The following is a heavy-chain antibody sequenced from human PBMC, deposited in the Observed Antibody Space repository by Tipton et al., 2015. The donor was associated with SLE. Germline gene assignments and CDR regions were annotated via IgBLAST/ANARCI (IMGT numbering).Heavy chain of an antibody. V-gene: IGHV3-33*08. CDR2: IWYDGSNK. J-gene: IGHJ4*02. D-gene: IGHD2-8*02. Sequence: SLRLSCAASGFTFSNYGMHWVRQAPGKGLEWVAVIWYDGSNKYYADSVKGRFSISRDNSKNTLYLQMISLRDEDTAIYYCVREGGVVGAIYLDHWGQGTLITVSS. CDR1: GFTFSNYG. CDR3: VREGGVVGAIYLDH.